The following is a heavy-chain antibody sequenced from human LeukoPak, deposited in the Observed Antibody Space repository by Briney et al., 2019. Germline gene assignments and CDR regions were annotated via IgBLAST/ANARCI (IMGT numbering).Heavy chain of an antibody. Sequence: GGSLRLSCTASRFTLSSYWMHWVRQAPGKGLEWVSGINWNGGGTGYADSVKGRFTISRDNAKNSLYLQMNSLRAEDTALYYCARVSDSSGYYFGAFDIWGQGTMVTVSS. V-gene: IGHV3-20*04. D-gene: IGHD3-22*01. CDR1: RFTLSSYW. CDR3: ARVSDSSGYYFGAFDI. J-gene: IGHJ3*02. CDR2: INWNGGGT.